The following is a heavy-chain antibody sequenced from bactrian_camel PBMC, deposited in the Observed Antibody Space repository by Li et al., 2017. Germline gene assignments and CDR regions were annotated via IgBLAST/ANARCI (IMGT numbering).Heavy chain of an antibody. D-gene: IGHD5*01. CDR1: GITFSSYD. Sequence: VQLVESGGGLVQPGGSLRVSCTDSGITFSSYDMSWVRQAPGKGLEWVSTLNGGGDIRYYADSVKGRFTISRVNAKNTLSLQMNSLKPGDTATYTVRPTATGRVISTGARGPRSPSP. CDR2: LNGGGDIR. V-gene: IGHV3S40*01. J-gene: IGHJ4*01. CDR3: RPTATGRVIST.